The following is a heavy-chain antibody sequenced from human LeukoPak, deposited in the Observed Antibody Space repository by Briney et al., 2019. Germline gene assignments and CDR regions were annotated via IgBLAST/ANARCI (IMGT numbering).Heavy chain of an antibody. CDR2: ISSSSSYI. V-gene: IGHV3-21*01. CDR3: ARREYSSSWPDDY. CDR1: GLTFSSYS. J-gene: IGHJ4*02. D-gene: IGHD6-13*01. Sequence: GGSLRLSCAASGLTFSSYSRNWVRQAPGKGLGWVSSISSSSSYIYYADSVKGRFTISRDNAKNSLYLQMSSLRAEDTAVYYCARREYSSSWPDDYWGQGTLVTVSS.